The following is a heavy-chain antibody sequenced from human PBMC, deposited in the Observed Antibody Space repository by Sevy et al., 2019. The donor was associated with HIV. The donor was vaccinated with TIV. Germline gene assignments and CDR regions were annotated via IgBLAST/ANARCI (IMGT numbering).Heavy chain of an antibody. D-gene: IGHD3-22*01. CDR3: AITKDYLDNSGSPFDY. V-gene: IGHV1-24*01. J-gene: IGHJ4*02. Sequence: ASVKVSCKVSGYTLTKLAMHWVRQAPGKGLEWMGTFDPEDGETIYAQKFQGRVTMTEDTSIDTAYMELSSLRSEDTAVFYCAITKDYLDNSGSPFDYWGQGTLVTVSS. CDR1: GYTLTKLA. CDR2: FDPEDGET.